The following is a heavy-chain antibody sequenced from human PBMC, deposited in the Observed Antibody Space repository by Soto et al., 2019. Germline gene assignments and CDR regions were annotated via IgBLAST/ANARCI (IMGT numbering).Heavy chain of an antibody. Sequence: EVQLVESGGDLVKPGGSLRLSCAASGFIFSHAWFHWVRQPPGKGLELVGRVKNNGGATDYAPSVKGRFIISRDDSKDMVYLQMSSLRTADTAIYDCAADLGPPYDSNNWFDPWGQGTLVTVSS. CDR2: VKNNGGAT. CDR3: AADLGPPYDSNNWFDP. CDR1: GFIFSHAW. D-gene: IGHD2-21*01. V-gene: IGHV3-15*07. J-gene: IGHJ5*02.